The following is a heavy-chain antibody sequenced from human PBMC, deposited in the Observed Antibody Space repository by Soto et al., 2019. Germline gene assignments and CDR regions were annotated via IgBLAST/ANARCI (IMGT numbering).Heavy chain of an antibody. D-gene: IGHD2-15*01. J-gene: IGHJ6*02. CDR1: GYSFTSYW. Sequence: GESPKISCKGSGYSFTSYWIGWVRQMPGKGLEWMGIIYPGDSETRYSPSFQGQVTISVDKSISTAYLQWSSLKASDTAKYYCARPGGLVAATNDYYYGMDVWGQGTTVTVSS. CDR3: ARPGGLVAATNDYYYGMDV. CDR2: IYPGDSET. V-gene: IGHV5-51*01.